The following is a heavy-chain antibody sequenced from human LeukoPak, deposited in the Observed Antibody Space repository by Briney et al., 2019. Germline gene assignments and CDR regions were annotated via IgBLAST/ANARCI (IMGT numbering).Heavy chain of an antibody. Sequence: KTSETLSLTCTVSGGSISSGSYYWSWIRQPAGKGLEWIGRIYTSGSTNYNPSLKSRVTISVDTSKNQFSLKLSSVTAADTAVYYCARLGSRAYCGGDCYEPFDYWGQGTLVTVSS. V-gene: IGHV4-61*02. CDR1: GGSISSGSYY. CDR3: ARLGSRAYCGGDCYEPFDY. D-gene: IGHD2-21*02. CDR2: IYTSGST. J-gene: IGHJ4*02.